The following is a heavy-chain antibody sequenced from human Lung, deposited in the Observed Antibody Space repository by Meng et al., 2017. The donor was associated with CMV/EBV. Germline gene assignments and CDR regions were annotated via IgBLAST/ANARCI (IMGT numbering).Heavy chain of an antibody. CDR1: GVSISGFY. D-gene: IGHD1-26*01. CDR3: ATGSGDFDH. Sequence: QVQLQQWGAGLLKPSETLSLTCSVSGVSISGFYWSWIRQPAGKGLEWIDRIYINGDTNYNPSLKSRVTISKDTSKNQISLRLTSVTAADTAIYYCATGSGDFDHWGPGTLVTVSS. J-gene: IGHJ4*02. V-gene: IGHV4-59*10. CDR2: IYINGDT.